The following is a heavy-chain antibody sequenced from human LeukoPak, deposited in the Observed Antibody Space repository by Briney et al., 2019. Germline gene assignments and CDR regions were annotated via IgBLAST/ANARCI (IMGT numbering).Heavy chain of an antibody. D-gene: IGHD6-13*01. Sequence: PGGSLRLSCAASGFTFTNYAMSWVRQAPGKGLEWVSGISDSGGSTFYTDSVRGRFTISRDNSKNTLYLQMNSLRAEDTAVYYCAREQLVRGYYFDYWGQGTLVTVSS. CDR1: GFTFTNYA. CDR2: ISDSGGST. J-gene: IGHJ4*02. V-gene: IGHV3-23*01. CDR3: AREQLVRGYYFDY.